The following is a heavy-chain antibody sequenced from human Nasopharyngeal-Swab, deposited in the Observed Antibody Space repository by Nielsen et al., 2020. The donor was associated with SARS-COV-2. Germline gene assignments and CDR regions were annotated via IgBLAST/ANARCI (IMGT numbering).Heavy chain of an antibody. CDR2: INPNSGGT. CDR1: GYTFTGYY. V-gene: IGHV1-2*06. J-gene: IGHJ2*01. Sequence: ASVKVSCKASGYTFTGYYMHWVRQAPGQGLEWMGRINPNSGGTNYAQKFQGRVTMTRDTSISTAYMELSRLRSDDTAVYYCARWRAMRAGLDWYFDLWGRGTLVTVSS. D-gene: IGHD6-19*01. CDR3: ARWRAMRAGLDWYFDL.